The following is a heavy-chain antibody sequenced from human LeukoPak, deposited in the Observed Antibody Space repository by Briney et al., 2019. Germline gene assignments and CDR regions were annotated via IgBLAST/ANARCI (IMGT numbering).Heavy chain of an antibody. CDR2: IYYSGST. CDR1: GGSISSYY. D-gene: IGHD6-6*01. Sequence: SETLSLTCTVSGGSISSYYWSWIRQPPGKGLEWIGYIYYSGSTNYNPSLKSRVTISVDTSKNQFSLKLSSVTAADTAVYYCAREYSSSEDAFDIWGQGTMVTVSS. J-gene: IGHJ3*02. CDR3: AREYSSSEDAFDI. V-gene: IGHV4-59*12.